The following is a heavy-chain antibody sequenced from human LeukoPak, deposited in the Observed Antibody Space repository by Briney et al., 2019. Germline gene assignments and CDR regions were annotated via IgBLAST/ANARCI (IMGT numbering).Heavy chain of an antibody. V-gene: IGHV4-59*08. CDR2: IYYSGST. D-gene: IGHD3-22*01. J-gene: IGHJ4*02. CDR1: GGSISSYY. CDR3: ARLSDSDSNGYYWGFEY. Sequence: SETLSLTCTVSGGSISSYYWSWIRQPPGKGLECIGYIYYSGSTNYNPSLKSRVTISVDTSKNQFPLKLSSVTAADTAVYYCARLSDSDSNGYYWGFEYWGQGTLVTVSS.